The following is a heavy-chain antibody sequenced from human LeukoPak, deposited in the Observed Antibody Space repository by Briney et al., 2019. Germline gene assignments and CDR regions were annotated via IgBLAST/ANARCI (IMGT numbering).Heavy chain of an antibody. CDR1: GYTFTGYY. Sequence: ASVKVSCKASGYTFTGYYMHWVRQAPGQGLEWMGWINPNSGGTNYAQKFQGRVTMTRDTSISTAYMELSRLRSDDTAVYYCARGPSRGWQLGSFDYWGQGTLVTVSS. CDR2: INPNSGGT. D-gene: IGHD2-15*01. CDR3: ARGPSRGWQLGSFDY. J-gene: IGHJ4*02. V-gene: IGHV1-2*02.